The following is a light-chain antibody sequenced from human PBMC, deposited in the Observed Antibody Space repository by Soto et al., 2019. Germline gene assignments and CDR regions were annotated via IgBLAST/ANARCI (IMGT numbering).Light chain of an antibody. CDR1: QNLDSY. Sequence: PGERATLSCRASQNLDSYLAWYQQKPGQAPRLLIYDASNRATGIPARFSGSGSGTDFTLTISRLEPEDFAVYYCQQFGSSPRTFGQGTKV. V-gene: IGKV3-20*01. CDR3: QQFGSSPRT. CDR2: DAS. J-gene: IGKJ1*01.